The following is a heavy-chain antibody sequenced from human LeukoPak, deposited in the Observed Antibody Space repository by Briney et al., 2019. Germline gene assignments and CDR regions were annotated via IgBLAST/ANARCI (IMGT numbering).Heavy chain of an antibody. Sequence: ASVKVSCKVSGYTLTELSMHWVRQAPGKGLEWMGGFDPEDGETIYAQKFQGRVTMTRDTSTSTVYMELSSLRSEGTAVYYCATAYYYDSSGYSGDAFDIWGQGTMVTVSS. CDR3: ATAYYYDSSGYSGDAFDI. J-gene: IGHJ3*02. CDR1: GYTLTELS. CDR2: FDPEDGET. V-gene: IGHV1-24*01. D-gene: IGHD3-22*01.